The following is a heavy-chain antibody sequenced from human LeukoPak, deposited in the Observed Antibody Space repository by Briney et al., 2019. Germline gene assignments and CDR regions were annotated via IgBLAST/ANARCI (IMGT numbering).Heavy chain of an antibody. CDR3: ARAGSNYRSADY. CDR2: INPNSGGT. CDR1: GYTFTGYY. J-gene: IGHJ4*02. D-gene: IGHD4-11*01. V-gene: IGHV1-2*02. Sequence: ASVKVSCKASGYTFTGYYIHWVRQAPGQGLEWMGWINPNSGGTNYAQKFQGRVTMTRDTSISTAYMELSRLRSDDTAVYYCARAGSNYRSADYWGQGTLVTVSS.